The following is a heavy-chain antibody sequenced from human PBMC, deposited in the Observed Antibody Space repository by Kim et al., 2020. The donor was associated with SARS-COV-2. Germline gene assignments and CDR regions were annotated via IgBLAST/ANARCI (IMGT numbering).Heavy chain of an antibody. V-gene: IGHV3-NL1*01. CDR1: GFIFNNYD. Sequence: GGSLRLSCAASGFIFNNYDMHWVRQAPGKGLEWVSIISNDGSNNYAVYVVRGLFIISNNDTKTSYYLQMSILGVDATAEYYSAEGIYGLWHLDV. J-gene: IGHJ6*01. CDR2: ISNDGSNN. CDR3: AEGIYGLWHLDV. D-gene: IGHD4-17*01.